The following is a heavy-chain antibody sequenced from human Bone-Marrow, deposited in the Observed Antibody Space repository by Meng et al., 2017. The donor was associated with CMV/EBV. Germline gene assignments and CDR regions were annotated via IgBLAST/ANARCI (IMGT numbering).Heavy chain of an antibody. D-gene: IGHD6-25*01. CDR1: GFTFSDYW. V-gene: IGHV3-74*01. Sequence: EVDLVEVGGGLVQPGGTLRLSCAASGFTFSDYWMHWVRQASGKGLVWVSGIKNDGRIVSHADSVKGRFTISRDNSKNTLYLQMNSLRAEDTAVYYCARGGYSSGPHPFDYWGQGTLVTVSS. CDR2: IKNDGRIV. J-gene: IGHJ4*02. CDR3: ARGGYSSGPHPFDY.